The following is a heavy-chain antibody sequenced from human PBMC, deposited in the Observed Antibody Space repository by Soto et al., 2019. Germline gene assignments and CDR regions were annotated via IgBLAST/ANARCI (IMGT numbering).Heavy chain of an antibody. CDR3: ARATDESYYGMDV. CDR1: GGSISSYY. J-gene: IGHJ6*02. Sequence: QVQLQESGPGLVKPSETLSLTCTVSGGSISSYYWSWIRQPPGKGLEWIGYIYYSGSTNYNPSLKSRVTISVDTSKNQFSLKLSSVTAADTAVYYCARATDESYYGMDVWGQGTTVTVSS. D-gene: IGHD4-17*01. CDR2: IYYSGST. V-gene: IGHV4-59*01.